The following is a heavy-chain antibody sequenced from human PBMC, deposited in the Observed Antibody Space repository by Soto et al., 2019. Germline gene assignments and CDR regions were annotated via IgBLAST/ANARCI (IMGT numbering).Heavy chain of an antibody. J-gene: IGHJ4*02. CDR1: GFTVSNNY. CDR3: ALPPGGGGY. Sequence: EVQLVESGGGLIQPGGSLRLSCAVSGFTVSNNYMSWVRQAPGKGLEGVSVIYSGGYTAYGDSVKGRFTISRDNSKNTIYLQNISRRAGARAFFSCALPPGGGGYWGQGTLVTVSS. D-gene: IGHD3-10*01. V-gene: IGHV3-53*01. CDR2: IYSGGYT.